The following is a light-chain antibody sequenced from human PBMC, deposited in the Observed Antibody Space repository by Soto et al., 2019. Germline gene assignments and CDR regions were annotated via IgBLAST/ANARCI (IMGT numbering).Light chain of an antibody. V-gene: IGLV2-23*01. J-gene: IGLJ2*01. CDR2: EGS. CDR3: CSYVGYVV. Sequence: QSALTQPASVSGSPGQSITISCTGTSSDVGSYNLVSWYQHHPGKAPKLMIYEGSKRPSGVSNRFSGSKSGNTASLTVSGLQAEDEADYYCCSYVGYVVFGGGTQLTVL. CDR1: SSDVGSYNL.